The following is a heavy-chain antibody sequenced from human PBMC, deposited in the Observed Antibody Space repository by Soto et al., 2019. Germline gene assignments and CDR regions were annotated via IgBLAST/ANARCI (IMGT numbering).Heavy chain of an antibody. J-gene: IGHJ4*02. D-gene: IGHD2-15*01. V-gene: IGHV3-21*01. Sequence: PGGSLIPSCPPSGFTFSSYSLNCVRQAPGKGLEWVSSISSSSSYIYYADSVKGRFTISRDNAKNSLYLQMNSLRAEDTAVYYCARSQGGSCYGCFDYWGQGTLVTVSS. CDR2: ISSSSSYI. CDR1: GFTFSSYS. CDR3: ARSQGGSCYGCFDY.